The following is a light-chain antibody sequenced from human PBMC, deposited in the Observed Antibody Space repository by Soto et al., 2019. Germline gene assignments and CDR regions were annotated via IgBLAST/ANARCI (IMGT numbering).Light chain of an antibody. CDR3: QQYGSSPFT. CDR2: GAS. J-gene: IGKJ5*01. V-gene: IGKV3-20*01. CDR1: QSVSSSY. Sequence: EIVLTQSPGTLSLSPGERATLSCRASQSVSSSYLAWYQQKPGQAPMLLNYGASSRATGIPDRFSGSGSGTDFTLTISRLQPEDFAVYYCQQYGSSPFTFGQGTKLEIK.